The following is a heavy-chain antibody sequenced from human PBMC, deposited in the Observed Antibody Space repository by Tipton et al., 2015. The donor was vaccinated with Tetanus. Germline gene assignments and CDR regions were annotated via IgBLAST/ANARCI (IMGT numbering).Heavy chain of an antibody. Sequence: TLSLTCTVSGGSIRGGTFYWGWVRQPPGKGLEWIGSIYESGDTYYIPSLKSRVTISVDTSKNQFSLKMTSVTAADTAVYYCARQADNWFDPWGQGTLVAVSS. CDR2: IYESGDT. CDR1: GGSIRGGTFY. V-gene: IGHV4-39*01. CDR3: ARQADNWFDP. J-gene: IGHJ5*02.